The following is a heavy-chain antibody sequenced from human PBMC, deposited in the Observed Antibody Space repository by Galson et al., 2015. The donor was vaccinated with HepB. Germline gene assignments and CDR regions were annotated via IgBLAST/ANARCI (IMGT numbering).Heavy chain of an antibody. CDR3: AKELRYCTGGSCRTEPFDI. CDR1: SFTFSKYA. J-gene: IGHJ3*02. Sequence: SLRLSCAVSSFTFSKYAINWVRQAPGKGLEWVSIISSNGRTTFSADSVKGRFTLSRDTSKNTVYLQMNSLRDEDTALYYCAKELRYCTGGSCRTEPFDIWGQGTLVTVSS. CDR2: ISSNGRTT. D-gene: IGHD2-15*01. V-gene: IGHV3-23*01.